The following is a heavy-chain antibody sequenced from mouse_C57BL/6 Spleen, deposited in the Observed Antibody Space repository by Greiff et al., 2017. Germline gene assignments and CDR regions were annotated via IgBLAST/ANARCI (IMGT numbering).Heavy chain of an antibody. Sequence: QVQLQQPGAELVMPGASVKLSCKASGYTFTSYWMHWVKQRPGQGLEWIGEIDPSDSYTNYNQKFKGKSTLTVDKSSSTAYMQLSSLTSEDSAVYYCARSNFYYAMDYWGQGTTLTVSS. J-gene: IGHJ2*01. CDR3: ARSNFYYAMDY. D-gene: IGHD1-1*02. CDR1: GYTFTSYW. V-gene: IGHV1-69*01. CDR2: IDPSDSYT.